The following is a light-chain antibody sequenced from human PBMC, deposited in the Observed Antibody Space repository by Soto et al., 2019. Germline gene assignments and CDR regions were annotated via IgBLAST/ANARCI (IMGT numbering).Light chain of an antibody. CDR1: QSVSTF. V-gene: IGKV3-11*01. CDR3: QQGTDWPPGT. J-gene: IGKJ1*01. CDR2: DAS. Sequence: EIFFTQSPATLSLSPGERATLSCRASQSVSTFLAWYQHKPGQAPRLLIYDASNRATGIPDRFRGSGSGTDFTLTISSLEPEDFALYYCQQGTDWPPGTFGQGTKVDIK.